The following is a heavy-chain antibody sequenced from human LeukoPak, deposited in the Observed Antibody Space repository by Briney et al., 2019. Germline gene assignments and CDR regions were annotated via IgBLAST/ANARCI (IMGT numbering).Heavy chain of an antibody. J-gene: IGHJ4*02. CDR2: ISSSSSYI. D-gene: IGHD1-26*01. CDR1: GFTFSSYS. CDR3: ARDRGSYFQDY. Sequence: GGSLRLSCAASGFTFSSYSMNWVRQAPGKGLEWVSSISSSSSYIYYADSVKGRFTISRDNAKNSLYLQMNSLRAEDTAVYYCARDRGSYFQDYWGQGTLVTVSS. V-gene: IGHV3-21*01.